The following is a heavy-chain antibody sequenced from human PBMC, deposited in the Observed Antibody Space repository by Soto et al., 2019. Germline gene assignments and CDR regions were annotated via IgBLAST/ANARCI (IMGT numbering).Heavy chain of an antibody. Sequence: QVQLVQSGAEVKKPGASVKVSCKASGYTFTSYAMHCVRQAPGQSLEWMGWINAGNGNTKYSQKFQGRVTITRDTTASTAYMELSSLRSEDTAVYYCARGDYYDIHDYWGQGTLVTVSS. CDR2: INAGNGNT. V-gene: IGHV1-3*01. CDR1: GYTFTSYA. J-gene: IGHJ4*02. CDR3: ARGDYYDIHDY. D-gene: IGHD3-22*01.